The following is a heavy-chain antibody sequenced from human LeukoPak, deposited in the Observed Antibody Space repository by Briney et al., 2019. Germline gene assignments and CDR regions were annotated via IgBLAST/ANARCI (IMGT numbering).Heavy chain of an antibody. J-gene: IGHJ6*02. CDR2: ISYDGSNK. D-gene: IGHD4-23*01. V-gene: IGHV3-30*18. CDR1: GFTFSSYG. CDR3: AKDRTVVYYYYYGMDV. Sequence: GRSLRLSCAASGFTFSSYGMHWVRQAPGKGLEWVAVISYDGSNKYYADSVKGRFTISRDNSKNTLYLQMNSLRAADTAVYYCAKDRTVVYYYYYGMDVWGQGTTVTVSS.